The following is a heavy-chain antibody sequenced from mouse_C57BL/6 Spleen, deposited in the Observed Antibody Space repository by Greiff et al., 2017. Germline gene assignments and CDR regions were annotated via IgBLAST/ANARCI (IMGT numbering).Heavy chain of an antibody. V-gene: IGHV5-4*03. J-gene: IGHJ2*01. CDR2: ISDGGSYT. Sequence: EVKLQESGGGLVKPGGSLKLSCAASGFTFSSYAMSWVRQTPEKRLEWVATISDGGSYTYYPDNVKGRFTISRDNAKNNLYLQMSHLKSEDTAMYYCARFYYGSSYYFDYWGQGTTLTVSS. CDR3: ARFYYGSSYYFDY. D-gene: IGHD1-1*01. CDR1: GFTFSSYA.